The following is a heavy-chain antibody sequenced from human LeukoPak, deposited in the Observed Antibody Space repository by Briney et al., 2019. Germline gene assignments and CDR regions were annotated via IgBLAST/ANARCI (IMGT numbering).Heavy chain of an antibody. CDR2: ISSSSSYI. J-gene: IGHJ4*02. CDR3: ASSYDFWSGYFDY. V-gene: IGHV3-21*01. CDR1: GFTFSSYS. D-gene: IGHD3-3*01. Sequence: GGSLRLSCAASGFTFSSYSMNWVRQAPGKGLEWVSSISSSSSYIYYADSVKGRFTISRDNAKNSLYLQMNSLRAEDTAVYYCASSYDFWSGYFDYWGQGTLVTVSS.